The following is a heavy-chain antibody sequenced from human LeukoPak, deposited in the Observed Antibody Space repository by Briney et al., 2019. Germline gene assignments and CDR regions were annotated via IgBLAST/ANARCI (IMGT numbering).Heavy chain of an antibody. Sequence: GGSLRLSCAASGFTFSSYSMNCVRQAPGKGGEWVSYISSSSSTIYYADSVKGRFTVSRDNAKNSLYLQMNSLRAEDTAIYYCARGLHSRLYDSSVYYPYWGQGTLVTVSS. V-gene: IGHV3-48*01. J-gene: IGHJ4*02. CDR1: GFTFSSYS. CDR3: ARGLHSRLYDSSVYYPY. D-gene: IGHD3-22*01. CDR2: ISSSSSTI.